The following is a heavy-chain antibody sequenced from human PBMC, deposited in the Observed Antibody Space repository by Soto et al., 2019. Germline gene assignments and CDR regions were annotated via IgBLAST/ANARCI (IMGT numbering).Heavy chain of an antibody. J-gene: IGHJ6*02. CDR1: GGTFSSYA. Sequence: VASVKVSCKASGGTFSSYAISWVRQAPGQGLEWMGGIIPIFGTANYAQKFQGRVTITADESTSTAYMELSSLRSEDTAVYYCARRQLRYSSSSYYYYGMDVWGQGTTVTVSS. V-gene: IGHV1-69*13. CDR2: IIPIFGTA. CDR3: ARRQLRYSSSSYYYYGMDV. D-gene: IGHD6-6*01.